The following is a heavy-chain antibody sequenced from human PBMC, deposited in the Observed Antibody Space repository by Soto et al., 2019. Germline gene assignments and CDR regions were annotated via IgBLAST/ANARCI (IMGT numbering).Heavy chain of an antibody. D-gene: IGHD3-10*01. Sequence: SETLSLTCTVYGDSITSGANYWSWIRQHPGKGLEWIGYIYYSGNTNYNPSLKSRFTISLYTSNNQSSLKLKSVTAADSGVCYCASLVQTLHQFDYWGQGALVTVSS. CDR1: GDSITSGANY. V-gene: IGHV4-31*03. CDR3: ASLVQTLHQFDY. J-gene: IGHJ4*02. CDR2: IYYSGNT.